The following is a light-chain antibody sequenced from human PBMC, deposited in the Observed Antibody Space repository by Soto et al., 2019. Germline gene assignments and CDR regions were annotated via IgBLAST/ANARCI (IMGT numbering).Light chain of an antibody. J-gene: IGKJ1*01. Sequence: EIVLTQSPATLSLSPGERATLSCRASQSVSSYFAWYQQKPGQAPRLLIYDASNRATGIPARFSGSGSGTDFTLTISSLEPEDFAVYYCQQRSNWPRTFGQATKVEIK. V-gene: IGKV3-11*01. CDR3: QQRSNWPRT. CDR2: DAS. CDR1: QSVSSY.